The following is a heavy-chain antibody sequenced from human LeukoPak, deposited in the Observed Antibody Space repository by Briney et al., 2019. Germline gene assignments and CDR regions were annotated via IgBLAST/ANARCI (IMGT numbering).Heavy chain of an antibody. D-gene: IGHD3-9*01. J-gene: IGHJ1*01. V-gene: IGHV3-74*01. CDR1: GFTFSSYW. CDR3: ARDILTGSQSRFQH. CDR2: INTDGSST. Sequence: PGGSLRLSCAASGFTFSSYWMHWVRQAPGKGLVWVSRINTDGSSTSYADSVKGRFTISRDNAKNTLFLQMNSLRAEDTAVYYCARDILTGSQSRFQHWGQGTLVTVSS.